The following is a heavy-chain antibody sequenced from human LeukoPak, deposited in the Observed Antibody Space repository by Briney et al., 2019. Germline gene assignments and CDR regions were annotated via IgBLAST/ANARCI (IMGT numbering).Heavy chain of an antibody. CDR3: ARGIGYCSSTSCENWFDP. V-gene: IGHV4-31*03. J-gene: IGHJ5*02. CDR2: IYYSGST. CDR1: GGSISSGGYY. Sequence: PSETLSLTCTVSGGSISSGGYYWSWIRRHPGKGLEWIGYIYYSGSTYYNPSLKSRVTISVDTSKNQFSLKLSSVTAADTAMYYCARGIGYCSSTSCENWFDPWGQGTLVTVSS. D-gene: IGHD2-2*01.